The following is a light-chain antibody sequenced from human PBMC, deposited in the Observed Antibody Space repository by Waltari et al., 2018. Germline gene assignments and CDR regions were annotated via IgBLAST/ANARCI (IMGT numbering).Light chain of an antibody. CDR3: MQALQTPYT. J-gene: IGKJ2*01. Sequence: EPASISCRSSQSLLHSNGYNYLDWYLQKPGQSPQLLIYLGSNRASGVPDRFSGSGSGTDFTLKISRVEAEDVGVYYCMQALQTPYTFGQGTQLEIK. CDR2: LGS. CDR1: QSLLHSNGYNY. V-gene: IGKV2-28*01.